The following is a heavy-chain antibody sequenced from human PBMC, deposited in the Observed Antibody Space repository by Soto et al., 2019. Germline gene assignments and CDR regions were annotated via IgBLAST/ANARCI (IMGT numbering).Heavy chain of an antibody. J-gene: IGHJ4*02. CDR2: IIPIFGTA. V-gene: IGHV1-69*13. CDR1: GGTFSSHA. Sequence: SVKVSCKASGGTFSSHAISWVRQAPGQGLEWMGGIIPIFGTANYAQKFQGRVTVTADESTSTAYMELSRLRSEDTAVYYCASLSRDYVWGSYQPFDYWGQGTLVTVSS. CDR3: ASLSRDYVWGSYQPFDY. D-gene: IGHD3-16*02.